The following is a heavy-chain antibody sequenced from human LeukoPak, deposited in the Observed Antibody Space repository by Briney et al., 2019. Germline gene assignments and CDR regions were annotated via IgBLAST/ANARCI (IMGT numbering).Heavy chain of an antibody. J-gene: IGHJ6*02. CDR1: GFIVSSNY. V-gene: IGHV3-53*05. Sequence: GGSLRLSCAASGFIVSSNYMSWVRQAPGKGLEWVSVIYSGGRTYYADSVKGRFTVSRDNSKNSLYLQMNSLRTEDTALYYCVKDITSRWYRETYNYYYGMDVWGQGTAVTVSS. CDR2: IYSGGRT. D-gene: IGHD6-13*01. CDR3: VKDITSRWYRETYNYYYGMDV.